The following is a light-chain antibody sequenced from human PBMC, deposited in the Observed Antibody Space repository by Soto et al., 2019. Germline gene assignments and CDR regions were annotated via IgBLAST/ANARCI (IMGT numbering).Light chain of an antibody. V-gene: IGKV3-20*01. CDR3: QQYATSPFT. J-gene: IGKJ3*01. Sequence: EIVLTQSPGTLSLSPGERATLSCRASQSVGSSYLAWYQQKPGQAPRVLIYGASSRATVIPDRFSGSGSGTDFTLTISRLEPEDFAVYYCQQYATSPFTFGPGTKVDIK. CDR2: GAS. CDR1: QSVGSSY.